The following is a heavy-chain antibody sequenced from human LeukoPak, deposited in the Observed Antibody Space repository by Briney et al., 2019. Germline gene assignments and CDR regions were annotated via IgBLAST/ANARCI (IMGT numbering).Heavy chain of an antibody. V-gene: IGHV1-18*01. CDR3: ARVGCSSTSCYEVVGRWFDP. D-gene: IGHD2-2*01. CDR1: GYTFTSYG. J-gene: IGHJ5*02. Sequence: GASVKVSCKASGYTFTSYGISWVRQAPGQGLEWMGWISAYNGNTNYAQKLQGRVTMTTDTPTSTAYMELRSLRSDDTAVYYCARVGCSSTSCYEVVGRWFDPWGQGTLVTVSS. CDR2: ISAYNGNT.